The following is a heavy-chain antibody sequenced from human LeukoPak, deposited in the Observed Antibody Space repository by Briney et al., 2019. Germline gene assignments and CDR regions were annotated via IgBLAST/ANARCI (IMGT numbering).Heavy chain of an antibody. Sequence: ASVKVSCKASGYIFSTYPINWVRQAPGQGLEWMGWINTNTGSPTYAQGLTGRFVFSLDTSVSTAFLQINSLKAEDTALYYCLRGIDSTGSSNYWGQGTLVTVSS. J-gene: IGHJ4*02. CDR1: GYIFSTYP. CDR3: LRGIDSTGSSNY. CDR2: INTNTGSP. V-gene: IGHV7-4-1*02. D-gene: IGHD3-22*01.